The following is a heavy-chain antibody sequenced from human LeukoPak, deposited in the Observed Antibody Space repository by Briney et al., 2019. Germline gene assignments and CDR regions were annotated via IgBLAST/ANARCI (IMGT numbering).Heavy chain of an antibody. J-gene: IGHJ4*02. D-gene: IGHD2-15*01. CDR3: ARVRRYCSGGSCSYYFDY. V-gene: IGHV1-2*02. CDR1: GYTFTGYY. Sequence: ASVKVSCKASGYTFTGYYMHWVQQAPGQGLEWMGWINPNSGGTNYAQKFQGRVTMTRDTSISTAYMELSRLRSDDTAVYYCARVRRYCSGGSCSYYFDYWGQGTLVTDSS. CDR2: INPNSGGT.